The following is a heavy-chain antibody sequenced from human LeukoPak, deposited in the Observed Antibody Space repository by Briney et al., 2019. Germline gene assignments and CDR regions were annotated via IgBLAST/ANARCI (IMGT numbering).Heavy chain of an antibody. D-gene: IGHD5-18*01. V-gene: IGHV4-59*01. CDR2: IYYSGST. J-gene: IGHJ6*03. Sequence: SETLSLTCTVSGGSISSYYWSWIRQPPGKGLEWIGYIYYSGSTNHNPSLKSRVTISVDTSKNQFSLKLSSVTAADTAVCYCARHRSRYSYYMDVWGKGTTVTVSS. CDR3: ARHRSRYSYYMDV. CDR1: GGSISSYY.